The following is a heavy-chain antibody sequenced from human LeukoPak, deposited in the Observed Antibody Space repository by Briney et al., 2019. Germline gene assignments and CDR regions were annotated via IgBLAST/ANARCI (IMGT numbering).Heavy chain of an antibody. J-gene: IGHJ4*02. V-gene: IGHV3-33*01. CDR3: ARDKGERSLDH. Sequence: GRSLRLSCKASGLPFSASGMHWVRQAPGKGLEWVAMIWSDGSKTYYGDSVEGRFTISRDNSKNTVDLQMNRLGVDDTAVYYCARDKGERSLDHWGQGTLVTVSS. CDR2: IWSDGSKT. CDR1: GLPFSASG. D-gene: IGHD1-1*01.